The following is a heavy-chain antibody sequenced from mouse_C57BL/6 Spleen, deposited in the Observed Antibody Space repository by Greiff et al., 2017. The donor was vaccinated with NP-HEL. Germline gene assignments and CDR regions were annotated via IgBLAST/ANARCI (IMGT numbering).Heavy chain of an antibody. D-gene: IGHD3-2*02. J-gene: IGHJ2*01. CDR1: GFTFSSYA. V-gene: IGHV5-4*01. CDR2: ISDGGSYT. CDR3: AREGSGHYFDY. Sequence: EVKLMESGGGLVKPGGSLKLSCAASGFTFSSYAMSWVRQTPEKRLEWVATISDGGSYTYYPDNVKGRFTISRDNAKNNLYLQMSHLKSEDTAMYYCAREGSGHYFDYWGQGTTLTVSS.